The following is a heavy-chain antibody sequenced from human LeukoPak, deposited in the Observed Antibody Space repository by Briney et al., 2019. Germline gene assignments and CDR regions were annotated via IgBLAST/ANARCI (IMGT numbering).Heavy chain of an antibody. V-gene: IGHV3-9*03. CDR2: ISWNSGSI. CDR1: GFTFADYA. J-gene: IGHJ4*02. CDR3: ATSLQLWYHFDY. Sequence: GRSLRLSCAASGFTFADYAMHWVRQAPGKGLEWVSGISWNSGSIGYADSVKGRFTISRDNAKNSLYLQMNSLRAEDMALYYCATSLQLWYHFDYWGQGTLVTVSS. D-gene: IGHD5-18*01.